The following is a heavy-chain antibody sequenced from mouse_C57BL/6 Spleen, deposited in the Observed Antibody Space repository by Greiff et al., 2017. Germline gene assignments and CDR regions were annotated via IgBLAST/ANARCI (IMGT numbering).Heavy chain of an antibody. Sequence: QVQLQQSGPELVMPGASVKLSCKASGYTFTSYWMHWVKQRPGQGLEWIGEIDPSDSYTNYNQKFKGKSTLTVDKSSSTAYMQLSSLSSEDSAVYYCARKGIYYGNYDYYAMDYWGQGTSVTVSS. CDR2: IDPSDSYT. CDR1: GYTFTSYW. J-gene: IGHJ4*01. V-gene: IGHV1-69*01. CDR3: ARKGIYYGNYDYYAMDY. D-gene: IGHD2-1*01.